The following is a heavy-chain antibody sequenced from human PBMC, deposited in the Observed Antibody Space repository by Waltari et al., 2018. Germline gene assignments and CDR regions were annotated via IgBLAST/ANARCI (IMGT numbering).Heavy chain of an antibody. Sequence: QVQLVESGGGVVQPGRSLRLSCAASGCNFSNYGMHWVRQAPGKGLEWVAIIWYDGSNKYYADSVKGRFTISRDNSKNMLSLQMNSLRVEDTAMYYCAANFDFWGQGTLVTVSS. J-gene: IGHJ4*02. CDR1: GCNFSNYG. CDR2: IWYDGSNK. CDR3: AANFDF. V-gene: IGHV3-33*08.